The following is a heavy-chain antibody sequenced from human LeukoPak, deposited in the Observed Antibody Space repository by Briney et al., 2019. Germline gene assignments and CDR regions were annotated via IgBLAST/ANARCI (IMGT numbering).Heavy chain of an antibody. J-gene: IGHJ6*03. CDR1: GFTFSSYA. CDR3: ARGDCSSTNCYVGYYYYMDV. Sequence: PGGSLRLSCAASGFTFSSYAMSWVRQAPGKGLEWVSYMSSSGSIKYYADSVKGRFIISRDNAKNSLFLEMNSLRAEDTAVYYCARGDCSSTNCYVGYYYYMDVWGKGTTVTVSS. D-gene: IGHD2-2*01. CDR2: MSSSGSIK. V-gene: IGHV3-48*04.